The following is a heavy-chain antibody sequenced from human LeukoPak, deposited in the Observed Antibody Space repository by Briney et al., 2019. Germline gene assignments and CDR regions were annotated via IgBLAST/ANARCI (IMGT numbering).Heavy chain of an antibody. J-gene: IGHJ6*02. CDR2: ISGSGGST. V-gene: IGHV3-23*01. CDR3: AKDSYSSSWYSPDYYYYGMDV. D-gene: IGHD6-13*01. CDR1: GFTFSSYA. Sequence: PGGSLRLSCAASGFTFSSYAMSWVRQAPGKGLEWVSAISGSGGSTYYADSVKGRFTISRDNSKNTLYLQMNSLRAEDTAVYYCAKDSYSSSWYSPDYYYYGMDVWGQGTTVTVSS.